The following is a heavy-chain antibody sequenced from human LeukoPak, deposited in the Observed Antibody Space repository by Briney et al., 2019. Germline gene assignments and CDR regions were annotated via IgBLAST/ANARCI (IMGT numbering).Heavy chain of an antibody. J-gene: IGHJ4*02. Sequence: PGGSLRLSCAASGFTFSSYAMSWVRQAPGKGLEWVSAISGSGGSTYYADSVKGRFTISRDNPKNTLYLQMNSLRAEDTVVYYCAKDGEIAVVKDWGQGTLVTVSS. V-gene: IGHV3-23*01. CDR1: GFTFSSYA. CDR2: ISGSGGST. CDR3: AKDGEIAVVKD. D-gene: IGHD3-22*01.